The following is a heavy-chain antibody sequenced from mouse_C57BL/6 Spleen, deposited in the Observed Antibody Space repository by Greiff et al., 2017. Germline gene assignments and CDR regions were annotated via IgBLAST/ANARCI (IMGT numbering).Heavy chain of an antibody. CDR2: ISSGGSYT. V-gene: IGHV5-6*01. J-gene: IGHJ3*01. CDR3: ARQGSNTWFAY. CDR1: GFTFSSYG. Sequence: EVKLVESGGDLVKPGGSLKLSCAASGFTFSSYGMSWVRQTPDKRLEWVATISSGGSYTYYPDSVKGRFTISRDNAKNTLYLQMSSLKSEDTAMYYCARQGSNTWFAYWGQGTLVTVSA. D-gene: IGHD2-5*01.